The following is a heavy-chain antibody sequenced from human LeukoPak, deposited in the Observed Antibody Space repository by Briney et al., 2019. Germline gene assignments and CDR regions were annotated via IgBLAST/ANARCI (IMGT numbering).Heavy chain of an antibody. CDR2: INHSGST. D-gene: IGHD6-6*01. CDR3: ATSSIAARPWFDP. J-gene: IGHJ5*02. CDR1: GVSFSGYY. V-gene: IGHV4-34*01. Sequence: SETLSLTCAVYGVSFSGYYWSWIRQPPGKGLEWIGEINHSGSTNYNPSLKSRVTISVDTSKNQFSLKLSSVTAADTAVYYCATSSIAARPWFDPWGQGTLVTVSS.